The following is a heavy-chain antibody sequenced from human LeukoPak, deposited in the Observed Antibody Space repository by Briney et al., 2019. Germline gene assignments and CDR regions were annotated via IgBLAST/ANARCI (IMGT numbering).Heavy chain of an antibody. J-gene: IGHJ4*02. CDR1: GFTFSSYA. Sequence: GGSLRPSCAASGFTFSSYAMSWVRQAPGKGLEWVSAISGSGGSTYYADSVKGRFTISRDNSKNTLYLQMTSLRGEDTAVYYCAKDPGKFWSGHDYWGQGTLVTVSS. CDR3: AKDPGKFWSGHDY. V-gene: IGHV3-23*01. CDR2: ISGSGGST. D-gene: IGHD3-3*01.